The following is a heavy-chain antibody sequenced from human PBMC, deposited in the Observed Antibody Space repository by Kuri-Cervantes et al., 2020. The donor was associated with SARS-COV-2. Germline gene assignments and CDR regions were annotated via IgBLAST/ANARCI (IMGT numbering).Heavy chain of an antibody. J-gene: IGHJ4*02. Sequence: LSCVASGFNFSTTDMHWVRQAPGKGLEWVTFISYDGRNKKCMASGKGRFTISRDNSQNTLHLQVNSLRDEDTAIYYCAKDRAGVHDFWGQGTLVTVSS. D-gene: IGHD2-21*01. CDR1: GFNFSTTD. V-gene: IGHV3-30*18. CDR2: ISYDGRNK. CDR3: AKDRAGVHDF.